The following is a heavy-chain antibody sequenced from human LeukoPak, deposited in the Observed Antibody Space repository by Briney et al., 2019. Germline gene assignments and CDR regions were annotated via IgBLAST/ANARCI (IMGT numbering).Heavy chain of an antibody. CDR2: INPNSGGT. V-gene: IGHV1-2*02. CDR3: ARAIAVAGTSEFPFDY. CDR1: GYTFTGYY. D-gene: IGHD6-19*01. J-gene: IGHJ4*02. Sequence: ASVKVSCKASGYTFTGYYMHWVRQAPGQGLEWMGWINPNSGGTSYAQKFQGGVTMTRDTSISTAYMELSRLRSDDTAVYYCARAIAVAGTSEFPFDYWGQGTLVTVSS.